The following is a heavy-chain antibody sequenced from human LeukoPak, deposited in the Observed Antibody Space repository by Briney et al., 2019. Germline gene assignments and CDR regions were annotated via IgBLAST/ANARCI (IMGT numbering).Heavy chain of an antibody. CDR1: GFTVSSNY. Sequence: PGGSLRLSCAASGFTVSSNYMSWVRQAPGKGLEWVSVIYSGGSTYYADSVKGRFTISRDNSKNTLYLRMNSLRAEDTAVYYCARSARWFGVDYWGQGTLVTVSS. D-gene: IGHD3-10*01. CDR2: IYSGGST. V-gene: IGHV3-53*01. CDR3: ARSARWFGVDY. J-gene: IGHJ4*02.